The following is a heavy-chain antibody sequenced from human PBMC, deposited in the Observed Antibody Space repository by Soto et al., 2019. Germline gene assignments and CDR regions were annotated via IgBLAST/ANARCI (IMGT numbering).Heavy chain of an antibody. J-gene: IGHJ4*02. Sequence: QIQLVQSGPAVKKPGASMKVSCRAYDFSFTSHGISWVRQAPGQGLEWMGWISLYNRNTNYAQQFQGRVTMTTDTSTSTAYMELRSLRSDDTAMYFCAIYHLELFRFDYWGQGTLVTVSS. CDR2: ISLYNRNT. CDR1: DFSFTSHG. CDR3: AIYHLELFRFDY. V-gene: IGHV1-18*04. D-gene: IGHD2-2*01.